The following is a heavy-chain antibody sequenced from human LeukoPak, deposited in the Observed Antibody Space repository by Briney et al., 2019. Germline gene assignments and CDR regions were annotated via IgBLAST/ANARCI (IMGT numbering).Heavy chain of an antibody. CDR1: GGSFSGYY. CDR2: INHSGST. Sequence: SETLSLTCAVYGGSFSGYYWSWIRQPPGKGLERIGEINHSGSTNYNPSLKSRVTISVDTSKNQFSLKLSSVTAADTAVYYCARGLWYDYIWGSYRRYFDYWGQGTLVTVSS. D-gene: IGHD3-16*02. CDR3: ARGLWYDYIWGSYRRYFDY. J-gene: IGHJ4*02. V-gene: IGHV4-34*01.